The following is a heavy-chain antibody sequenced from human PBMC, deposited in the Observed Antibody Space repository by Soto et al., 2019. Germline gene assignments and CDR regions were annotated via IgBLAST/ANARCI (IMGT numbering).Heavy chain of an antibody. V-gene: IGHV3-23*01. CDR2: ISGSGGST. CDR1: GFTFSSYA. CDR3: AHFDWFIDY. Sequence: GGSLRLSCAASGFTFSSYAMSWVRQAPGKGQEWVSAISGSGGSTYYAESVKGRFTISRDNSKNTLYLQMNSLRDEDTAVYYCAHFDWFIDYWGQGTLVTVSS. J-gene: IGHJ4*02. D-gene: IGHD3-9*01.